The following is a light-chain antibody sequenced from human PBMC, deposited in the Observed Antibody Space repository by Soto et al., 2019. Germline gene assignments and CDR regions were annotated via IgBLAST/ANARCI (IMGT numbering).Light chain of an antibody. Sequence: DIVMTLSPDSLAVSLGERATINCRSSRRVLYSSTNKNSLAWYQHKPGQPPKLLFYWASTRESGVPDRFIGGGSGTNFTLTISSLQPEDVAVYYCQQYYDTQITFGQGTRLEIK. CDR2: WAS. CDR3: QQYYDTQIT. J-gene: IGKJ5*01. V-gene: IGKV4-1*01. CDR1: RRVLYSSTNKNS.